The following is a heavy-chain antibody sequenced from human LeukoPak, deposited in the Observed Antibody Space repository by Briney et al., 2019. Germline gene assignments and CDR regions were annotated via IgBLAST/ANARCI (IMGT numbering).Heavy chain of an antibody. Sequence: PGGSLRLSCAASGFTFDDYVMHWVRQAPGKGLEWVSRISWNSGSIDYADSVKGRFTISRDNAKNSLYLQMNSLRAEDTALYYCAKDFFARRRVVRALPPPTIWGQGTMVTVSS. CDR2: ISWNSGSI. D-gene: IGHD3-10*01. CDR3: AKDFFARRRVVRALPPPTI. J-gene: IGHJ3*02. V-gene: IGHV3-9*01. CDR1: GFTFDDYV.